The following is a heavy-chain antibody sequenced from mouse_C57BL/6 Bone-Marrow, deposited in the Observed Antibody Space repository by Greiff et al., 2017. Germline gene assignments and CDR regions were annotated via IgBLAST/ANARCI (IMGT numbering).Heavy chain of an antibody. CDR3: TTTNWDFFDY. J-gene: IGHJ2*01. V-gene: IGHV14-4*01. D-gene: IGHD4-1*01. CDR2: IDPENGDT. CDR1: GFNIKDYY. Sequence: VQLKQSGAELVRPGASVKLSCTASGFNIKDYYMHWVKQRPEQGLEWIGWIDPENGDTEYASKFQGKATITADTSSNTAYLQLSRLTSEDTAVYYCTTTNWDFFDYWGQGTTLTVSS.